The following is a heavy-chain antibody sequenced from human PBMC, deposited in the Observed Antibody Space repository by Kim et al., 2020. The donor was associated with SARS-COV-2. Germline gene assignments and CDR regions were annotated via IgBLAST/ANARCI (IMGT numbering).Heavy chain of an antibody. V-gene: IGHV4-4*02. D-gene: IGHD2-15*01. J-gene: IGHJ6*02. CDR2: ISHSGST. CDR3: ARSIVVVVGANFQGGAMDV. CDR1: GGSISNSYW. Sequence: SETLSLTCAVSGGSISNSYWWSWVRQPPGRGLEWIGEISHSGSTYYNSSLNSRVTISVDKSKKYFSLKLTSVTAADTAVYYCARSIVVVVGANFQGGAMDVWGQGTTVTVSS.